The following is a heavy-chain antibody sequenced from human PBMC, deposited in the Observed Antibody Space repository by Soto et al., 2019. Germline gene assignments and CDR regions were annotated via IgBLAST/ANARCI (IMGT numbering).Heavy chain of an antibody. V-gene: IGHV3-23*01. CDR3: AKYSSYWDEDY. CDR2: ISGSGEST. D-gene: IGHD3-22*01. J-gene: IGHJ4*02. Sequence: TWVRQAPGEGLQWVSSISGSGESTFHADSVKGRFTISRDNSKNTLTLQMNSLRAEDTAIYYCAKYSSYWDEDYWGQGTLVTVSS.